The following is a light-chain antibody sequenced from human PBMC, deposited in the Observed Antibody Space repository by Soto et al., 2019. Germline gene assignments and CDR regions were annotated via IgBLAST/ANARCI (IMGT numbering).Light chain of an antibody. CDR3: QQLNSYPLT. CDR2: DAS. CDR1: QSISSW. V-gene: IGKV1-5*01. J-gene: IGKJ4*01. Sequence: DIHMTQSPSTLSATAGDRVTITCRASQSISSWLAWYQHKPGKAPKLLIYDASNLDSGVPSRFSGSGSGTEFSLTISNLQPDDCATYYCQQLNSYPLTFGGGTKVDIK.